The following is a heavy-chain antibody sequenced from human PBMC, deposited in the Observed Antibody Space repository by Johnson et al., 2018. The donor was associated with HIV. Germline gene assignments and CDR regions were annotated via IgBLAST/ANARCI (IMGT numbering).Heavy chain of an antibody. Sequence: VQLVESGGGLIQPGGSLRLSCAASGLSVSYGYMTWVRQAPGKGLEWVSVIYSGGSTYYADSVKGRFTISRDNAKNLLYLQMNSLRAEDTAVYYCHREYYSGDGFDIWGRGSMVTVSS. D-gene: IGHD4-11*01. J-gene: IGHJ3*02. CDR1: GLSVSYGY. CDR2: IYSGGST. CDR3: HREYYSGDGFDI. V-gene: IGHV3-53*01.